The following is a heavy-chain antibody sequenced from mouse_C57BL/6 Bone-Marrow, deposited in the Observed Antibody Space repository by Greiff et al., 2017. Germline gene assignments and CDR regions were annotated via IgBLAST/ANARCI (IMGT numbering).Heavy chain of an antibody. CDR3: AREGSSGYPWFAY. D-gene: IGHD3-2*02. CDR2: IYPRSGNT. Sequence: QVQLQQSGAELARPGASVKLSCKASGYTFTSYGISWVKQRTGQGLEWIGEIYPRSGNTYYNEKFKGKATLTADKSASTAYRALRSLTSEDSAVYFGAREGSSGYPWFAYWGQGTLVTVSA. J-gene: IGHJ3*01. CDR1: GYTFTSYG. V-gene: IGHV1-81*01.